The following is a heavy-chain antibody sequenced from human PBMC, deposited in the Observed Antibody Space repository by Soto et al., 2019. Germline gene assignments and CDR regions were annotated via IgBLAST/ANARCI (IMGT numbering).Heavy chain of an antibody. CDR2: ITPNSGNT. D-gene: IGHD6-25*01. CDR1: GYSFPDYF. CDR3: ARHRHSSGCDYFDY. J-gene: IGHJ4*02. Sequence: DKVSCLPPGYSFPDYFIHVVRQTPGQGLEWMGSITPNSGNTDSAQRSQGRVILTRDTSLNTAFMDLKRLTYDDTAIYYCARHRHSSGCDYFDYWGPGTLVTVSS. V-gene: IGHV1-2*02.